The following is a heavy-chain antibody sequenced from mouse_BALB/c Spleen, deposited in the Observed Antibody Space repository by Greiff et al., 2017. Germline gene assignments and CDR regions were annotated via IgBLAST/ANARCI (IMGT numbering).Heavy chain of an antibody. Sequence: EVQLQESGPELVKPGASVKIPCKASGYTFTDYNMDWVKQSHGKSLEWIGDINPNNGGTIYNQKFKGKATLTVDKSSSTAYMELRSLTSEDTAVYYCARLGYGNFWYFDVWGAGTTVTVSS. CDR3: ARLGYGNFWYFDV. CDR2: INPNNGGT. CDR1: GYTFTDYN. V-gene: IGHV1-18*01. J-gene: IGHJ1*01. D-gene: IGHD2-10*02.